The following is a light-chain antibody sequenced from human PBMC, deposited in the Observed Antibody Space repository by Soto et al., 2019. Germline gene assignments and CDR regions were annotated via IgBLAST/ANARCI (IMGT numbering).Light chain of an antibody. Sequence: EIVLTQSPGTLSLSPGERATLSCRASQSVSSSYLAWYQQKPVQATRLLIYGASSRATGIPDMFSGSGSGTAFTLTISRLEPEDFAVYDCHKYVSSTYTFGQGTKLDFK. CDR3: HKYVSSTYT. J-gene: IGKJ2*01. CDR2: GAS. V-gene: IGKV3-20*01. CDR1: QSVSSSY.